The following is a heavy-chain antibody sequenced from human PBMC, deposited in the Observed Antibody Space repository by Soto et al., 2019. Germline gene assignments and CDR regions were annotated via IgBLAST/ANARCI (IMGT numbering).Heavy chain of an antibody. CDR2: IKTDASEK. V-gene: IGHV3-7*01. CDR3: ARDSGYGAGNSVNHYIGY. CDR1: PFNFHRYW. D-gene: IGHD3-10*01. Sequence: TGGPRRRSCPASPFNFHRYWMSWVPPAPRKGLEWLATIKTDASEKKYVDCVKGRFTMSRDNAKNSGYLQMDSLRTEYPAVYYCARDSGYGAGNSVNHYIGYWRNGTLVTICS. J-gene: IGHJ4*01.